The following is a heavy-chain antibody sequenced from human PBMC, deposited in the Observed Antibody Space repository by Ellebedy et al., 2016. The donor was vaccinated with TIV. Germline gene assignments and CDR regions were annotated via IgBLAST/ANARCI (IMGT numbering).Heavy chain of an antibody. CDR1: GFTFGDYA. D-gene: IGHD3-10*01. J-gene: IGHJ4*02. Sequence: GGSLRLXXTAPGFTFGDYAMSWFRQAPGKGLEWVGFIRSKAYGGTTEYAASVKGRFTISRDDSKSIAYLQMNSLKTEDTAVYYCTRYSGSGSDYWGQGTLVTVSS. CDR2: IRSKAYGGTT. V-gene: IGHV3-49*03. CDR3: TRYSGSGSDY.